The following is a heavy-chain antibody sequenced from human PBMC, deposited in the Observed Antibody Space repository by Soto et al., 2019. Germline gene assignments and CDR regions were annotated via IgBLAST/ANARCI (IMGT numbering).Heavy chain of an antibody. CDR2: SESKGNGFTT. V-gene: IGHV3-72*01. CDR1: GFTFNEYF. Sequence: EVQLVESGGGLVQPGGSLRLSCAASGFTFNEYFMDWVRQTPGKGLEWVGRSESKGNGFTTDYAASVKGRFTMSRDESKNSLYLQMNSLKTADTAVYYCARDNWGSYEYWGQGTLVTVSS. CDR3: ARDNWGSYEY. D-gene: IGHD3-16*01. J-gene: IGHJ4*02.